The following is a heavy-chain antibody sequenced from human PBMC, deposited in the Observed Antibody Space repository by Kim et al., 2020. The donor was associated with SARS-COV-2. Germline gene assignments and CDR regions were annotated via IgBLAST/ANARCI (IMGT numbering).Heavy chain of an antibody. CDR3: AKESQG. CDR1: GFTFSSYG. V-gene: IGHV3-30*18. Sequence: GGSLRLSCAASGFTFSSYGMHWVRQAPGKGLEWVAVISYDGSNKYYADSVKGRFTISRDNSKNTLYLQMNSLRAEDTAVYYCAKESQGWGQGTLVTVSS. CDR2: ISYDGSNK. J-gene: IGHJ4*02.